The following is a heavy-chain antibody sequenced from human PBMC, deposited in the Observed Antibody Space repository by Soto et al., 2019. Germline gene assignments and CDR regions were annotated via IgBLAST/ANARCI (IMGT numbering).Heavy chain of an antibody. CDR3: ARFGPPWWRPGRGSCFVADS. CDR1: GFTFRDYY. V-gene: IGHV3-11*01. Sequence: QVQLVESGGGLVMPGGSLRLSCAASGFTFRDYYLGWIRQAPGKGLEWVSYISESGSTMYYADSVKGRFTISRDNAKNSLFLQMNSLRADDTAVYYCARFGPPWWRPGRGSCFVADSWGQATLVTVSS. J-gene: IGHJ4*02. CDR2: ISESGSTM. D-gene: IGHD2-15*01.